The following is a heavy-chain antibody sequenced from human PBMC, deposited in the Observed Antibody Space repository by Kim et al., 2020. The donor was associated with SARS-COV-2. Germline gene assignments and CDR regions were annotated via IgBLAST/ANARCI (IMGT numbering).Heavy chain of an antibody. CDR3: ARGGYYGSGIYTQAPFDY. Sequence: QGRVTMTRDTSTSTVYMELSSLRSEDTAVYYCARGGYYGSGIYTQAPFDYWGQGTLVTVSS. D-gene: IGHD3-10*01. V-gene: IGHV1-46*01. J-gene: IGHJ4*02.